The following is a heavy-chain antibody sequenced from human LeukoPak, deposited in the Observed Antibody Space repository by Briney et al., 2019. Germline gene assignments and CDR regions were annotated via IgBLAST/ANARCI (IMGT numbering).Heavy chain of an antibody. Sequence: AASVKVSCKASGYTFTSYGISWVRQAPGQGLEWMGWISAYNGNTNYAQKLQGRVTMTTDTSTSTAYMELRSLRSDDTAVYYCAREDSSGWYLGFDYWGQGTLVTVSS. V-gene: IGHV1-18*01. CDR2: ISAYNGNT. D-gene: IGHD6-19*01. CDR3: AREDSSGWYLGFDY. J-gene: IGHJ4*02. CDR1: GYTFTSYG.